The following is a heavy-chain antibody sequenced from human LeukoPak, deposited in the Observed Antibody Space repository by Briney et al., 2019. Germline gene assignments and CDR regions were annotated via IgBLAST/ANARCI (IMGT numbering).Heavy chain of an antibody. CDR2: ISGSGGST. J-gene: IGHJ4*02. V-gene: IGHV3-23*01. CDR3: AKDAERCPPTDAFDY. CDR1: GFTFSSYA. Sequence: GGSLRLSCAASGFTFSSYAMSWVRQAPGKGMEWVSAISGSGGSTYYADSVKGRFTISRDNSKNTLYLQMNSLRAEDTAVYCCAKDAERCPPTDAFDYWGQGTLVTVSS.